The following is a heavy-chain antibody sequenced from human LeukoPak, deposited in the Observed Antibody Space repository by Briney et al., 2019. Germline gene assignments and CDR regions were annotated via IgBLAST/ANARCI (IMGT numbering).Heavy chain of an antibody. D-gene: IGHD5-12*01. CDR3: ATAYIVARIFDY. Sequence: ASVKVSCKVSGYTLTKLPMHWVRQAPGKGLEWMGGFDPEDGETIYAQKFQGRVTMTEDTSTDTAYMELSSLRSEDTAVYYCATAYIVARIFDYWGQGTLVTVSS. CDR1: GYTLTKLP. V-gene: IGHV1-24*01. CDR2: FDPEDGET. J-gene: IGHJ4*02.